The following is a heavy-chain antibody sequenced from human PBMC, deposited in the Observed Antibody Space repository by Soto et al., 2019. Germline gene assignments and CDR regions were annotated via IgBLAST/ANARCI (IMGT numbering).Heavy chain of an antibody. CDR1: GYTFTSYA. Sequence: ASVKVSCKASGYTFTSYAMHWVRQAPGQRLEWMGWINAGNGNTKYSQMFQGRVTITRDTSASTAYMELSSLRSEDTAVYYCARDPSIRFLEWLSRDYYMDVWGKGTTVTVSS. CDR2: INAGNGNT. J-gene: IGHJ6*03. D-gene: IGHD3-3*01. CDR3: ARDPSIRFLEWLSRDYYMDV. V-gene: IGHV1-3*01.